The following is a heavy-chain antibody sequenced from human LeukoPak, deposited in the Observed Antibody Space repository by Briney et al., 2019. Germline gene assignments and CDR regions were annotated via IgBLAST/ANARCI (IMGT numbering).Heavy chain of an antibody. CDR2: INPDGDYS. CDR3: ARSLGD. Sequence: GGSLRLSCAASGFSFRKYWMQWVRQVPGKGLVWVSEINPDGDYSGHSNSVRGRFTISRDNAKNTLYLQMTSLSAEDTAVYYCARSLGDWGQGTLVSVSS. V-gene: IGHV3-74*01. D-gene: IGHD3-16*01. CDR1: GFSFRKYW. J-gene: IGHJ4*01.